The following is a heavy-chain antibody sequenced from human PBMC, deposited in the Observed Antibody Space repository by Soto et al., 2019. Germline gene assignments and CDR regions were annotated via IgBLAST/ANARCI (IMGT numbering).Heavy chain of an antibody. D-gene: IGHD6-6*01. CDR1: GFSISTGGVG. Sequence: SGPTLVNPTQTLTLTCTFSGFSISTGGVGVGWTRQPPGKALEWLGIIYWSDDKRYSPSLESRLTITKDAAKEQVVLTMTNMDPVDTATYYCAHRTSSSSGGFDYWGQGTLVTVSS. J-gene: IGHJ4*02. CDR3: AHRTSSSSGGFDY. V-gene: IGHV2-5*01. CDR2: IYWSDDK.